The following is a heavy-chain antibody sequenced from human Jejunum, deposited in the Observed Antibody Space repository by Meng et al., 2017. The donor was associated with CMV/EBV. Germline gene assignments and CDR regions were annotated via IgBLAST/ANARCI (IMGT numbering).Heavy chain of an antibody. CDR1: GYSFSDYY. V-gene: IGHV1-2*02. Sequence: QAQLVQCGAGVKKPGASVKVTCKASGYSFSDYYMHWVRQAPGQGPEWMGWINCYSGDTRYAQKFQGRVTMSRDTSSNTVYLDLSSLKPDDTAVYYCARPRWDWAPGYWGQGTLVTVSS. CDR2: INCYSGDT. D-gene: IGHD4-23*01. J-gene: IGHJ4*02. CDR3: ARPRWDWAPGY.